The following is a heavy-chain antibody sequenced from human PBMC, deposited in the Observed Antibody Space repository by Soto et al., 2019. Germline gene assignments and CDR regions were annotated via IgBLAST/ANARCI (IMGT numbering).Heavy chain of an antibody. CDR3: ANGNLEIAAAGTPSPGNWFDP. CDR1: GGTFSSYT. V-gene: IGHV1-69*02. J-gene: IGHJ5*02. Sequence: EASVKVSCKASGGTFSSYTISWVRQAPGQGLEWMGRIIPILGIANYAQKFQGRVTITADKSTSTAYMELSSLRSEDTAVYYCANGNLEIAAAGTPSPGNWFDPWGQGTLVTVSS. D-gene: IGHD6-13*01. CDR2: IIPILGIA.